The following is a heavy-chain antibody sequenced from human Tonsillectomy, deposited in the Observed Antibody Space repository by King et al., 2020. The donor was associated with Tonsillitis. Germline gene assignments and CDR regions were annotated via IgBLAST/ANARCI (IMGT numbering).Heavy chain of an antibody. CDR3: VRRVTNGYTSVFDY. Sequence: VQLVESEAEVKKPGESLKISCKGSGYSFTRFWIGWVRQMPGKGLEWMGIIFPGDSDTRYSPSFQGQVTISADKSISTAYLQWGSLKASDTATYYCVRRVTNGYTSVFDYWGQGTLVTVSS. V-gene: IGHV5-51*01. CDR1: GYSFTRFW. CDR2: IFPGDSDT. D-gene: IGHD5-18*01. J-gene: IGHJ4*02.